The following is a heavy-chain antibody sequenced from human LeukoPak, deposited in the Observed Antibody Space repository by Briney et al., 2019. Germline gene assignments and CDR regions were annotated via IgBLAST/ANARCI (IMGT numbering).Heavy chain of an antibody. CDR1: GYSFTSYW. D-gene: IGHD5-12*01. V-gene: IGHV5-10-1*01. CDR2: IDPSDSYT. J-gene: IGHJ4*02. Sequence: GESLKISCKGSGYSFTSYWISWVRQMRGKGLEWMGWIDPSDSYTNYSPSFQGHVTISADKSISTAYLQWSSLKASDTAMYYCAITPRSGYGRYFDYWGQGTLVTVSS. CDR3: AITPRSGYGRYFDY.